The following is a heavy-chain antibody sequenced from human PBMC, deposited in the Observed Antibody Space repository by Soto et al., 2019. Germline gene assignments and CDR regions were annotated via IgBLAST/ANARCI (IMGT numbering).Heavy chain of an antibody. V-gene: IGHV3-23*01. CDR2: ISGSGGST. Sequence: EVQLLESGGGLVQPGGSLRLSCAASGFTFSSYAMSWVRQAPGKGLEWVSAISGSGGSTYYADSVKGRFTISSDKSKNTLYLKMNSLRAEDTAVYYCATDPRIVVVVAATHNWFDPWGQGTLVTVSS. CDR1: GFTFSSYA. CDR3: ATDPRIVVVVAATHNWFDP. D-gene: IGHD2-15*01. J-gene: IGHJ5*02.